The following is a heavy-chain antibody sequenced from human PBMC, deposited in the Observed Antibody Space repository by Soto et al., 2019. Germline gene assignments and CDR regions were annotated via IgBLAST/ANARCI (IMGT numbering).Heavy chain of an antibody. CDR1: GVYINKYY. CDR2: ILYSGAT. CDR3: GRGAYCGGDCFYSFDS. D-gene: IGHD2-21*02. J-gene: IGHJ4*02. Sequence: PSETLSLTWPVSGVYINKYYWTLGRPPPGKGLEWIGTILYSGATQYIGGPRGRLTLYLDTSQNQFSLWLNSVSEAEAAGYFFGRGAYCGGDCFYSFDSWGQGTLVSVSS. V-gene: IGHV4-59*01.